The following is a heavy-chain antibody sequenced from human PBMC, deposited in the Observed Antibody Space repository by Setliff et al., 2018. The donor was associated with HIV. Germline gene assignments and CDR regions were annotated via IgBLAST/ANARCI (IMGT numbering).Heavy chain of an antibody. CDR2: ISYDGSNK. CDR3: TKTMYSSRWSGFDY. CDR1: GFTFSTYW. J-gene: IGHJ4*02. Sequence: GGSLRLSCAASGFTFSTYWMIWVRQAPGKGLEWVAVISYDGSNKYYADSVKGRFTISRDNSKNTLYLQMNSLRVEDTAVYYCTKTMYSSRWSGFDYWGQGTPVTVSS. D-gene: IGHD6-13*01. V-gene: IGHV3-30*01.